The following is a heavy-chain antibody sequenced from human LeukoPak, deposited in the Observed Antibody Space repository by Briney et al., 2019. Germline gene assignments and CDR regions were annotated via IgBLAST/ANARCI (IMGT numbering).Heavy chain of an antibody. CDR1: GFIFRNYW. J-gene: IGHJ4*02. CDR3: AITGGPTVTAFDL. Sequence: PGGSLRLSCVASGFIFRNYWMSWVRQAPGKGLEWVANINHDGGGKNYVDSVKGRFTISRDNAKSSLYLQMNSLRVEDTAVYYCAITGGPTVTAFDLWGQGILVTVSS. V-gene: IGHV3-7*02. CDR2: INHDGGGK. D-gene: IGHD4-17*01.